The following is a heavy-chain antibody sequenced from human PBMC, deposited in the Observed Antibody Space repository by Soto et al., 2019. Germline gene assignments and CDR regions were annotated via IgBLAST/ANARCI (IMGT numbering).Heavy chain of an antibody. CDR3: AREDRDRETGLVPAAIDGMDV. J-gene: IGHJ6*02. Sequence: GTSVKLSCEACGGRFRSYSITWVRQAPRHGLEWIGRIIPIFGIASYGQKFQGRVTITADESTSTAYMELSSLRSDDTAVYYCAREDRDRETGLVPAAIDGMDVWGQGTTLTVSS. D-gene: IGHD2-2*01. CDR2: IIPIFGIA. V-gene: IGHV1-69*13. CDR1: GGRFRSYS.